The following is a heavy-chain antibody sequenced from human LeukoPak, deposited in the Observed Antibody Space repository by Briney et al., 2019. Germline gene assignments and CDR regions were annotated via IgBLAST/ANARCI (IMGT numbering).Heavy chain of an antibody. V-gene: IGHV3-74*01. Sequence: GGSLRLSCAASGFTVSSNYMSWVRQAPGKGLVWVSRTNSDASTTLYADSVQGRFSVSRDNAKNTLYLQMSSLRAEDTAVYYCTRGLPNFSFFDYWGQGILVTVSS. CDR1: GFTVSSNY. CDR3: TRGLPNFSFFDY. CDR2: TNSDASTT. D-gene: IGHD4/OR15-4a*01. J-gene: IGHJ4*02.